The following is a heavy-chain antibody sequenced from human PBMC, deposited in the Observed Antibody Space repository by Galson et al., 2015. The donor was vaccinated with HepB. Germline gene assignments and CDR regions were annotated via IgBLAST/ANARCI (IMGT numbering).Heavy chain of an antibody. Sequence: PALVKPTQTLTLTCTFSGFSLRTSGMCVSWIRQPPGKALEWLARIDWDDAKYYSTPLKTRLTISKDSSKNQVVLTMTNMDPLDAATYYCARTTTTWYNYFDYWGQGTLVIVSS. J-gene: IGHJ4*02. CDR3: ARTTTTWYNYFDY. V-gene: IGHV2-70*11. CDR1: GFSLRTSGMC. D-gene: IGHD1-1*01. CDR2: IDWDDAK.